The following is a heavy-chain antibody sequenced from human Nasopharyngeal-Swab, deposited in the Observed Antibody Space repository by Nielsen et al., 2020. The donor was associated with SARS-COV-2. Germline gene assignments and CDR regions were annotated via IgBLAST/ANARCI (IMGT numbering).Heavy chain of an antibody. CDR1: GYTFTSYY. CDR2: INPSGGST. D-gene: IGHD3-10*01. Sequence: ASVKVSCKASGYTFTSYYMHWVRQAHGQGLEWMGIINPSGGSTSYAQKFQGRVTMTRDTSTSTVYMELSSLRSEDTAVYYCASGVYYYGSGSYYNSPLGYWGQGTLVTVSS. J-gene: IGHJ4*02. CDR3: ASGVYYYGSGSYYNSPLGY. V-gene: IGHV1-46*01.